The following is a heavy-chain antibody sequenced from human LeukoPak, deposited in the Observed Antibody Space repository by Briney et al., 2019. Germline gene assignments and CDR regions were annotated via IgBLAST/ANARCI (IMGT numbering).Heavy chain of an antibody. CDR1: GFTFSDYY. Sequence: GGSLRLSCAASGFTFSDYYMSWIRQAPGKGLEWVSYISSSGSTIYYADSVKGRFTISRGNAKNSLYLQMNSLRAEDTAVYYCARSLYYYDSSGYRILDAFDIWGQGTMVTVSS. D-gene: IGHD3-22*01. V-gene: IGHV3-11*01. J-gene: IGHJ3*02. CDR2: ISSSGSTI. CDR3: ARSLYYYDSSGYRILDAFDI.